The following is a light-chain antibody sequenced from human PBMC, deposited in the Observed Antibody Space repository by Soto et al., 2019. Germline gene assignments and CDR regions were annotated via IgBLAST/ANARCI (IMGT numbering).Light chain of an antibody. Sequence: QSVLPKPPSASGSPGQSVTISCTGTSSDVGGYNYVSWYQQHPGKAPKLMIYEVSKRPSGVPDRFSGSKSGNTASLTVSGLQAEDEADYYCSSYASTTPYVFGSGTKVTVL. CDR2: EVS. CDR1: SSDVGGYNY. V-gene: IGLV2-8*01. CDR3: SSYASTTPYV. J-gene: IGLJ1*01.